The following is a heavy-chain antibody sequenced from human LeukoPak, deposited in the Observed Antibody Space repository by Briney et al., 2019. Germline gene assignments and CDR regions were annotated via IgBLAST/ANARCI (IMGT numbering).Heavy chain of an antibody. D-gene: IGHD3-22*01. V-gene: IGHV3-21*01. J-gene: IGHJ4*02. Sequence: GGSLRLSCAASGFTFSSYNMNWVRQAPGKGLEWVSSISSSSPYIHYADSVKGRFTISRDNAKNSLYLQMNSLRAEDTAVYYCAGSDYYDSSGYYGNFDYWGQGTLVTVTS. CDR2: ISSSSPYI. CDR1: GFTFSSYN. CDR3: AGSDYYDSSGYYGNFDY.